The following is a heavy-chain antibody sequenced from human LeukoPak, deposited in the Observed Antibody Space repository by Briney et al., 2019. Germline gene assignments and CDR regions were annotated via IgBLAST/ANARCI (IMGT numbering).Heavy chain of an antibody. J-gene: IGHJ4*02. Sequence: ASVKVSCKASGGTFSSYAISWVRQAPGQGLEWMGRIIPILGIANYAQKFQGRVTITADKSTSTAYMEPSSLRSEDTAVYYCAREAVAGTRCLDYWGQGTLVTVSS. CDR3: AREAVAGTRCLDY. V-gene: IGHV1-69*04. D-gene: IGHD6-19*01. CDR1: GGTFSSYA. CDR2: IIPILGIA.